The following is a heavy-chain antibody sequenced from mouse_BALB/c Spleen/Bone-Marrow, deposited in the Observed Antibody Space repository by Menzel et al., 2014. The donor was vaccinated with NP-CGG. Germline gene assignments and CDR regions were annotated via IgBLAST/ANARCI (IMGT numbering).Heavy chain of an antibody. V-gene: IGHV3-6*02. Sequence: EVKLQESGPGLVKPSQSLSLTCSVTGYSITSGYYWNWIRQFPGNKLEWMGYISYDGSNNYNPSLKNLISITRDTSKNQFFLKLNSVTTEDTATYYCARGGYDGRGFAYWGQGTLVTVSA. CDR3: ARGGYDGRGFAY. J-gene: IGHJ3*01. CDR1: GYSITSGYY. CDR2: ISYDGSN. D-gene: IGHD2-14*01.